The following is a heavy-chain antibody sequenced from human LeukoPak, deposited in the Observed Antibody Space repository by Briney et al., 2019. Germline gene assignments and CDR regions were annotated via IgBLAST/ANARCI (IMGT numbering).Heavy chain of an antibody. D-gene: IGHD1-26*01. CDR3: ASQSVRDFSWWELLGDYFDY. Sequence: SETLSLTCTVSGGSISSSSYYWGWIRQPPGKGLEWIGSIYYSGSTYYNPSLKSRVTISVDTSKNQFSLKLSSVTAADTAVYYCASQSVRDFSWWELLGDYFDYWGQGTLVTVSS. V-gene: IGHV4-39*01. J-gene: IGHJ4*02. CDR2: IYYSGST. CDR1: GGSISSSSYY.